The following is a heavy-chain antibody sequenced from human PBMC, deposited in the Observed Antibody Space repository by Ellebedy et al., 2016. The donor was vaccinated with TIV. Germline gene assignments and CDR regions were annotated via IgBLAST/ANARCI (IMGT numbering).Heavy chain of an antibody. CDR2: INPNSGDT. V-gene: IGHV1-2*02. CDR1: GYTFTGYF. D-gene: IGHD2-2*01. J-gene: IGHJ6*02. Sequence: AASVKVSCKASGYTFTGYFMHWVRQAPGQGLEWMGWINPNSGDTEYAQKFQGRVTMTMDTSISTAYMELSWLRSDDTAVYYCARGCSSISCSGDYYYSMVFWGQGTTVTVSS. CDR3: ARGCSSISCSGDYYYSMVF.